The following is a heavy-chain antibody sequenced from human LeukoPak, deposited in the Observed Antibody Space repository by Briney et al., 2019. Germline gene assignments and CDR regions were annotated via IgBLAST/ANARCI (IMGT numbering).Heavy chain of an antibody. Sequence: GGSLRPSCAASGFTFSSYGMHWVRQAPGKGLEWVAFIRHDESVRYYADSVKGRFTISRDNSKNTLSLQMDSLRPEDTAVYYCAKGPSQGATWLGDYWGQGILVTVSS. CDR2: IRHDESVR. D-gene: IGHD6-19*01. J-gene: IGHJ4*02. V-gene: IGHV3-30*02. CDR1: GFTFSSYG. CDR3: AKGPSQGATWLGDY.